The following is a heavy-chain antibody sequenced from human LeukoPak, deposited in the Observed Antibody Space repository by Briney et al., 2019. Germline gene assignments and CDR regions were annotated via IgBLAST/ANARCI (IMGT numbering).Heavy chain of an antibody. V-gene: IGHV3-30*02. CDR1: GFTFSSYG. J-gene: IGHJ3*02. D-gene: IGHD3-16*02. CDR3: AKLYDYVWGSYRSYDAFDI. Sequence: GGSLRLSCAASGFTFSSYGMHWVRQAPGKGLEWVGFIRYDGSNKYYADSVKGRFTISRDNSKNTLYLQMNSLRAEDTAVYYCAKLYDYVWGSYRSYDAFDIWGQGTMVTVSS. CDR2: IRYDGSNK.